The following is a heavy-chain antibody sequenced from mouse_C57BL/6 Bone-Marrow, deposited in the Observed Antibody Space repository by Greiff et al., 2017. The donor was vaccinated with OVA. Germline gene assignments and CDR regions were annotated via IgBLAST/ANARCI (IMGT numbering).Heavy chain of an antibody. CDR3: ARGGRTGSFDY. CDR2: INPSTGGT. D-gene: IGHD4-1*01. J-gene: IGHJ2*01. V-gene: IGHV1-42*01. CDR1: GYSFTGYY. Sequence: VQLQQSGPELVKPGASVKISCKASGYSFTGYYMNWVKQSPEKSLEWIGEINPSTGGTTYNQKFKAKATLTVDKSSSTAYMQLKSLTSEDSAVYYCARGGRTGSFDYWGQGTTLTVSS.